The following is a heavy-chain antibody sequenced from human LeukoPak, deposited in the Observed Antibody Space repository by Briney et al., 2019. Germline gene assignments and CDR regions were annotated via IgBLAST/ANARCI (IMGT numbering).Heavy chain of an antibody. CDR1: GFTFSSHA. J-gene: IGHJ6*02. V-gene: IGHV3-23*01. CDR3: VKARESYGDSVVDV. CDR2: ISASGGST. D-gene: IGHD4-17*01. Sequence: PGGSLRLSCAGSGFTFSSHAMSWVRQAPGKGLQWVSVISASGGSTYYADSVKGRFTISRDNSKNTLYLQMDSLRAEDSAIYSCVKARESYGDSVVDVWGQGTTVTVSS.